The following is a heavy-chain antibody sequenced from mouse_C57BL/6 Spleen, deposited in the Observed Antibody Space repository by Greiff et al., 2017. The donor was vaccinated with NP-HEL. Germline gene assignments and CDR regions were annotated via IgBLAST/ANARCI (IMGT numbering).Heavy chain of an antibody. D-gene: IGHD1-1*01. Sequence: EVQRVESEGGLVQPGSSMKLSCTASGFTFSDYYMAWVRQVPEKGLEWVANINYDGSSTYYLDSLKSRFIISRDNAKNILYLQMSSLKSEDTATYYCARGSSFSYWYFDVLGTGTTVTVSS. CDR1: GFTFSDYY. V-gene: IGHV5-16*01. CDR3: ARGSSFSYWYFDV. CDR2: INYDGSST. J-gene: IGHJ1*03.